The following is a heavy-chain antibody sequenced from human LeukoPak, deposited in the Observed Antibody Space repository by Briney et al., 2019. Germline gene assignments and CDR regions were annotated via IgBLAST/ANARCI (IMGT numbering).Heavy chain of an antibody. D-gene: IGHD6-6*01. V-gene: IGHV4-59*08. CDR3: ARPGSSSAYAFDI. CDR2: IYYSGST. CDR1: GGSISSYY. J-gene: IGHJ3*02. Sequence: SETLSLTCTVPGGSISSYYWSWIRQPPGKGLEWIGYIYYSGSTNYNPSLKSRVTMSVDTSKNQFSLKLSSVTAADTAVYYCARPGSSSAYAFDIWGQGTMVTVSS.